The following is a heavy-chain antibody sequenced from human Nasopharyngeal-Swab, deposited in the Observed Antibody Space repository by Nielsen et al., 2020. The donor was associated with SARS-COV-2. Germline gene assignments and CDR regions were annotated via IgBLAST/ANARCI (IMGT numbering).Heavy chain of an antibody. CDR2: IKSKTDGGTI. Sequence: GESLKISCAASGFTFSSYEMNWVRQAPGKGLEWVGRIKSKTDGGTIGYGAPVKDRFTISRDDSKQTLYLQMNSLKTEDTAVYYCTTGLSGPGYWGQGTLVTVSS. D-gene: IGHD6-19*01. J-gene: IGHJ4*02. CDR1: GFTFSSYE. CDR3: TTGLSGPGY. V-gene: IGHV3-15*01.